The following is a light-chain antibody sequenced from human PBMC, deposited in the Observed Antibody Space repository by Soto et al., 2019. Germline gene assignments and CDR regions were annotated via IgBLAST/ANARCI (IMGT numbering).Light chain of an antibody. Sequence: EIVMTQSTATLSVSPGERATLSCRASQSVSSNLAWYQQKPGQAPRLLIFGASNRATGIPARFSGSGSGTGFTLTINSLEPEDFAVYYCQQRDSWPITFGQGTRLEIK. V-gene: IGKV3D-15*01. J-gene: IGKJ5*01. CDR3: QQRDSWPIT. CDR1: QSVSSN. CDR2: GAS.